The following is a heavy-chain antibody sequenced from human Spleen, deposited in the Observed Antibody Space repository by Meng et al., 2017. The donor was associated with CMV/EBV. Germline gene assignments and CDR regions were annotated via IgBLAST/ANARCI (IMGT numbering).Heavy chain of an antibody. Sequence: GSLRLSCAVYGGSFNSFYWSWIRQPPGQSLEWIGEINHSGSTNYNPSLKSRVTISVDTSKNQFSLKLSSVTAADTAVYYCARMYSGSYLGYWGQGTLVTVSS. CDR1: GGSFNSFY. CDR3: ARMYSGSYLGY. D-gene: IGHD1-26*01. J-gene: IGHJ4*02. CDR2: INHSGST. V-gene: IGHV4-34*01.